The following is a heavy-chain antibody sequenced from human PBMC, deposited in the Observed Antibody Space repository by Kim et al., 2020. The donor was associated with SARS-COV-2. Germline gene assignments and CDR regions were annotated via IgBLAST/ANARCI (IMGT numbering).Heavy chain of an antibody. D-gene: IGHD1-20*01. CDR2: ISAYNGNT. J-gene: IGHJ4*02. CDR3: ARDLGYNNFFDY. V-gene: IGHV1-18*01. Sequence: ASVKVSCKASGYTFTNYGFSWVRQAPGQGLEWMGWISAYNGNTNYAQKLQGRVTMTTDTSTSTAYMELRSLRSDDTAVYYCARDLGYNNFFDYWGQGTLVTVSS. CDR1: GYTFTNYG.